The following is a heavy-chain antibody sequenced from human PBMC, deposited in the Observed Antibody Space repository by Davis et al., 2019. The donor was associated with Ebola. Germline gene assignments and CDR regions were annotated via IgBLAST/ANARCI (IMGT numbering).Heavy chain of an antibody. CDR1: GFSFSDYA. Sequence: GESLKISCTGSGFSFSDYAMSWVRQAPGKGLEWVSDVSVPGLTHYADSVRGRFTISRDNSKNTLFLQMANLRAEDAAMYYCAKSGDAIWGSSLSRAFLIWGQGTLVAVSS. CDR3: AKSGDAIWGSSLSRAFLI. V-gene: IGHV3-23*01. CDR2: VSVPGLT. J-gene: IGHJ3*02. D-gene: IGHD3-16*01.